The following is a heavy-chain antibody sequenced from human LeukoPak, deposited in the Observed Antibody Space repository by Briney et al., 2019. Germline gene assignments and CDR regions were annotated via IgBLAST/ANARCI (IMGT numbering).Heavy chain of an antibody. J-gene: IGHJ4*02. D-gene: IGHD2-2*01. CDR3: ARDARVVLDY. V-gene: IGHV3-7*01. CDR2: IQQDGSEK. Sequence: GGSLRLSCAASRFTFSSYWMSWVRQAPGKGLEWVANIQQDGSEKYYVDSVKGRFTIFRDNAKNSLYLQMNSLRAEDTAVYYCARDARVVLDYWGQGTLVTVSS. CDR1: RFTFSSYW.